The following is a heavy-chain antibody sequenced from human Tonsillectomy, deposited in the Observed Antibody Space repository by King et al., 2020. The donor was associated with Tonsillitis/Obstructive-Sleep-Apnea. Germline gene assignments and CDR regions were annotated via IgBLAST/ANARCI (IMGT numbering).Heavy chain of an antibody. CDR1: GDSISSYY. CDR3: AKEALDAFDI. Sequence: VQLQESGPGLVKPSETLSLTCTVSGDSISSYYWSWIRQPPGKGLEWIGYIYYSGSTKYNPSLKSRVTISVDTSKNQFSLKLSSVTAADTAVYYCAKEALDAFDIWGQGTMVTVSS. CDR2: IYYSGST. J-gene: IGHJ3*02. V-gene: IGHV4-59*01.